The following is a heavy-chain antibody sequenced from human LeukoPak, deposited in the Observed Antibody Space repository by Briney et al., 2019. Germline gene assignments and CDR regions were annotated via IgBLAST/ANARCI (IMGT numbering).Heavy chain of an antibody. CDR2: ISSSGSTI. CDR1: GFTFSSYS. J-gene: IGHJ6*02. V-gene: IGHV3-48*04. CDR3: ARGYSSSSWYNYYYYYGMDV. Sequence: GGSLRLSCAASGFTFSSYSMNWVRQAPGKGLEWVSYISSSGSTIYYADSVKGRFTISRDNAKNSLYLQMNSLRAEDTAVYYCARGYSSSSWYNYYYYYGMDVWGQGTTVTVSS. D-gene: IGHD6-13*01.